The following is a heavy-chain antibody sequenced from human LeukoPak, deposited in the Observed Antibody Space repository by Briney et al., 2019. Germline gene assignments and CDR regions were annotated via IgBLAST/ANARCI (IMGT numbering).Heavy chain of an antibody. V-gene: IGHV3-23*01. Sequence: HTGGSLRLSCAASGFTFSSNAMSWVRQAPGKGLEWVSGISGSGGSTYHADSVKGRFTISRDNSKNTLYLQMNSLRAEDTAVYYCAKDQIAYYYGMDVWGQGTTVTVSS. CDR3: AKDQIAYYYGMDV. CDR2: ISGSGGST. CDR1: GFTFSSNA. J-gene: IGHJ6*02.